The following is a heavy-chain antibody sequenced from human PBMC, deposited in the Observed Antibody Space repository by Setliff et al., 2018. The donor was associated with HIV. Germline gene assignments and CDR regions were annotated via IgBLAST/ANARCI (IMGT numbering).Heavy chain of an antibody. CDR2: IKSKAYGETT. CDR3: TPPPGTY. Sequence: GSLRLSCTASGFTFGEYAMSWVRQAPGKGLEWAGIIKSKAYGETTEYAASVKGRFTLSRDDSKSIAYLQMNSLKTEDTGVYYCTPPPGTYWGQGTLVTVSS. J-gene: IGHJ4*02. CDR1: GFTFGEYA. D-gene: IGHD1-1*01. V-gene: IGHV3-49*04.